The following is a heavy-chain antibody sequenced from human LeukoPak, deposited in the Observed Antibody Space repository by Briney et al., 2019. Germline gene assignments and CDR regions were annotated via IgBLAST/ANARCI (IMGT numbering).Heavy chain of an antibody. D-gene: IGHD4-17*01. CDR2: IKQDGSEK. Sequence: GSLRLSCAASGFTFSSYWMSWVRQAPGKGLEWMANIKQDGSEKYYVDSVKGRFTISRDNAKNSLYLQMNSLRAEDTAVYYCARDTDYGDDYFDYWGQGTLVTVSS. CDR1: GFTFSSYW. V-gene: IGHV3-7*03. CDR3: ARDTDYGDDYFDY. J-gene: IGHJ4*02.